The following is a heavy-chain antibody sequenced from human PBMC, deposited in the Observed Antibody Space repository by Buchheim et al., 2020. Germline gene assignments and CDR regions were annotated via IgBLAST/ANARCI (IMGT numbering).Heavy chain of an antibody. CDR2: ISYDGSNK. CDR1: GFTFSSYG. Sequence: QVQLVESGGGVVQPGRSLRLSCAASGFTFSSYGMHWVRQAPGKGLEWVAVISYDGSNKYYADSVKGRFTISRDNSKNTLYLQMNSLRAEDTAVYYCAGFGELFGWHYYGMDVWGQGTT. CDR3: AGFGELFGWHYYGMDV. D-gene: IGHD3-10*01. V-gene: IGHV3-30*03. J-gene: IGHJ6*02.